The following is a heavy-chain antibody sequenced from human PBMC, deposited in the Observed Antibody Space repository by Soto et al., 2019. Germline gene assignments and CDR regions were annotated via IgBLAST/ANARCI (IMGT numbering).Heavy chain of an antibody. D-gene: IGHD3-16*02. CDR3: AMNNRDMITGGGVIPTLEYFQH. CDR2: VIPIFGTA. J-gene: IGHJ1*01. CDR1: GGPFSSYA. Sequence: SVKVSCKASGGPFSSYAISWVRQAPGQGLEWKGGVIPIFGTANYAQKFQGRVTSTADESTGTAYMELSSLRSEDTAVYYCAMNNRDMITGGGVIPTLEYFQHWGQGTLVTVSS. V-gene: IGHV1-69*13.